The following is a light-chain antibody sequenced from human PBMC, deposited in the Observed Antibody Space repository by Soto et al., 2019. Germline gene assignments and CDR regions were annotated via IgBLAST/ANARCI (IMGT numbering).Light chain of an antibody. CDR2: GIS. Sequence: IVMTQSPATLSVSPGERATLSCRASQSVSSNLAWYQQKPGQAPRLLIYGISTRATGVPARFSGSASGTEFTLTISSLQSADIAVYYCQHYNNWPPLTFGGGTKVDIK. CDR3: QHYNNWPPLT. CDR1: QSVSSN. V-gene: IGKV3-15*01. J-gene: IGKJ4*01.